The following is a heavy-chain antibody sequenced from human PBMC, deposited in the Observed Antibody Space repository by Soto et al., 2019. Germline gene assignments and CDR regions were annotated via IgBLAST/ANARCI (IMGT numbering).Heavy chain of an antibody. CDR1: GGSISSYY. V-gene: IGHV4-59*01. J-gene: IGHJ5*02. D-gene: IGHD3-10*01. CDR2: IYYSGST. CDR3: ARERPYYGSGSYHLFDP. Sequence: PSETLSLTCTVSGGSISSYYLSWIRQPPGKGLEWIGYIYYSGSTNYNPSLKSRVTISVDTSKNQFSLKLSSVTAADTAVYYCARERPYYGSGSYHLFDPWGQGTLVTAPQ.